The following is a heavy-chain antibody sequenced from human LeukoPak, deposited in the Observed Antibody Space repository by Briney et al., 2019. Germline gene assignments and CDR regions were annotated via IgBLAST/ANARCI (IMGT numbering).Heavy chain of an antibody. D-gene: IGHD2-15*01. CDR1: GGSISSYY. J-gene: IGHJ5*02. V-gene: IGHV4-59*08. Sequence: SETLSLTCTVSGGSISSYYWSWIRQPPGKGLEWIGYIYYSGSTNYNPSLKSRVTISVDTSKNQFSLKLSSVTAADTAVYYCARVDGSCSGGSCPSGNWFDPWGQGTLVTVSS. CDR2: IYYSGST. CDR3: ARVDGSCSGGSCPSGNWFDP.